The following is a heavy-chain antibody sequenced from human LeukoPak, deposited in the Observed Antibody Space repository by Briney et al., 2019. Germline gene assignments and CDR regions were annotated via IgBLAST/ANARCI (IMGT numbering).Heavy chain of an antibody. D-gene: IGHD3-22*01. CDR2: IYSGGST. V-gene: IGHV3-53*01. CDR3: ARDVDSSGYYDY. CDR1: GFTVSSNY. Sequence: GGSLRLSCAASGFTVSSNYMNWVRQAPGKGLEWVSVIYSGGSTYYAGSVKGRFTISRDNSKNTLYLQMNSLRAEDTAVYYCARDVDSSGYYDYWGQGTLVTVSS. J-gene: IGHJ4*02.